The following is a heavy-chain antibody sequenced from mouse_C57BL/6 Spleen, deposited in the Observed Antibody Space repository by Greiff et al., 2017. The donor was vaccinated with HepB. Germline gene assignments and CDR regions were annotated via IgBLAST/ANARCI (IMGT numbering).Heavy chain of an antibody. CDR2: INPSNGGT. Sequence: QVQLQQPGTELVKPGASVKLSCKASGYTFTSYWMHWVKQRPGQGLEWIGNINPSNGGTNYNEKFKGKATLTVDKASSTAYMQLSSRTSEDSAVYYCARGNYYQAGYFDYWGQGTTLTVSS. D-gene: IGHD1-1*01. CDR1: GYTFTSYW. CDR3: ARGNYYQAGYFDY. J-gene: IGHJ2*01. V-gene: IGHV1-53*01.